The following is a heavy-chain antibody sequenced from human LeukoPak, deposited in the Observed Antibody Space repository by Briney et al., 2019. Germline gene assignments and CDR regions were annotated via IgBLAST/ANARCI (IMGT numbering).Heavy chain of an antibody. V-gene: IGHV1-8*01. Sequence: ASVKVSCKASGYTFTSYDINWVRQATGQGLEWMGWMNPNSGNTGYAQKFQGRVTMTRNTSISTAYMELSSLRSEDTAVYYCARRHVNYYDSSGIDAFDIWGQGTMVTVSS. CDR2: MNPNSGNT. CDR3: ARRHVNYYDSSGIDAFDI. J-gene: IGHJ3*02. CDR1: GYTFTSYD. D-gene: IGHD3-22*01.